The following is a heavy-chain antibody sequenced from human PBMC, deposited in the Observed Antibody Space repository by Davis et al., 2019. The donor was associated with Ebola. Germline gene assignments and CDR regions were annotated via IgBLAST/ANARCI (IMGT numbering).Heavy chain of an antibody. Sequence: GESLKISCAASGFTFSSYWMSWVRQAPGKGLEWVANIKQDGSEKYYVDSVKGRFTISRDNAKNSLYLQMNSLRAEDTAVYYCARDKSYYDFWSGPYYGMDVWGQGTTVTVSS. D-gene: IGHD3-3*01. J-gene: IGHJ6*02. CDR1: GFTFSSYW. CDR3: ARDKSYYDFWSGPYYGMDV. V-gene: IGHV3-7*01. CDR2: IKQDGSEK.